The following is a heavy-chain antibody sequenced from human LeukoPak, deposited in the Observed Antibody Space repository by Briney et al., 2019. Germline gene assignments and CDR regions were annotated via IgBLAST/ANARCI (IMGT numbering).Heavy chain of an antibody. J-gene: IGHJ4*02. CDR2: IRNTGSA. V-gene: IGHV4-4*07. CDR3: ATGSDSVGFDK. CDR1: GASIRSYY. D-gene: IGHD6-25*01. Sequence: SETLSLTCTVSGASIRSYYGSWIRQSAGKRLGWIGLIRNTGSADYNPSLKSRVTLSIDTSKSQISLRLTPVTVADTAVYYCATGSDSVGFDKWGQGTLVIVSS.